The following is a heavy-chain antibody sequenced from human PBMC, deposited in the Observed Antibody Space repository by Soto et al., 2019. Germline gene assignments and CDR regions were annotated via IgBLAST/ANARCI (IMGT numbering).Heavy chain of an antibody. D-gene: IGHD2-15*01. CDR2: ISAYNGNR. V-gene: IGHV1-18*01. J-gene: IGHJ5*02. Sequence: QVQLVQSGAEVKKPGASVKVSCKASGYTFTNYGISWVRQAPGQGLAWMGWISAYNGNRNYAQKLQDRVTMTTDTSTNTAYMELRSLRSDDTAVYFCARTGSGGWFDPWGQGTLVTVSP. CDR1: GYTFTNYG. CDR3: ARTGSGGWFDP.